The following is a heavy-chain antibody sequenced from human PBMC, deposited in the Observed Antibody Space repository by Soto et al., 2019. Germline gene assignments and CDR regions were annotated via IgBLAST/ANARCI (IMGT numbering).Heavy chain of an antibody. CDR1: GITFEEFA. CDR3: AKAPNLVTHWFDL. V-gene: IGHV3-9*01. J-gene: IGHJ5*02. D-gene: IGHD3-9*01. CDR2: INWNSGSI. Sequence: EVQLVESGGGLVQPGGSLRLSCAATGITFEEFAIHWVRQAPGKGLEWVSGINWNSGSIGYADSVKGRFTISRDNAKNSLYLHLNSLRAEDTALYYCAKAPNLVTHWFDLWGQGTLVTVSS.